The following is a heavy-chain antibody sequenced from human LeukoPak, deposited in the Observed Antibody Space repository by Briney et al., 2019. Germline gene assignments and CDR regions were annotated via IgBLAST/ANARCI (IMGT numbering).Heavy chain of an antibody. V-gene: IGHV6-1*01. CDR3: ARKHYYDSSGFFPPMDY. D-gene: IGHD3-22*01. CDR2: TYYRSKWYN. CDR1: GDSVSSNSAA. J-gene: IGHJ4*02. Sequence: SQTLSLTCAISGDSVSSNSAAWNWIRQSPSRGLEWLGRTYYRSKWYNDYAVSVKSRINIKPDTSKNQFSLQLNSVTPEDTAVYYCARKHYYDSSGFFPPMDYWGQGTLVTVSS.